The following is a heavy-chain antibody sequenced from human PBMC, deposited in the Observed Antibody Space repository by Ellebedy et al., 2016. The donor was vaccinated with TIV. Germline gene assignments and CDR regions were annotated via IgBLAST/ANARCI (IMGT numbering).Heavy chain of an antibody. CDR3: ARVRGSIVLDY. J-gene: IGHJ4*02. Sequence: ASVKVSCKASGYTFNNYYIHWVRQAPGQGLEWMGWISPDSGGTKYVQKFEGRVTMTRDTSINTAYMELSRLRSDDTAVYYCARVRGSIVLDYWGQGTVVTVSS. CDR2: ISPDSGGT. CDR1: GYTFNNYY. D-gene: IGHD3-10*01. V-gene: IGHV1-2*02.